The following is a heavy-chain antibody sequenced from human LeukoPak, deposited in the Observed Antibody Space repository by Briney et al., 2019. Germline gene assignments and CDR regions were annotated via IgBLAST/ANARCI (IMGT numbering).Heavy chain of an antibody. V-gene: IGHV4-59*08. Sequence: SETLSLTCTVSGGSMRSYYWSWIRQPPGKGLEWIGYIYYSGSTIYNPSLKSRVTISLDTSKNQFSLKMNSVAAADTAVYYCARMGNPATVTADYWGQGTLVTVSS. J-gene: IGHJ4*02. D-gene: IGHD4-17*01. CDR3: ARMGNPATVTADY. CDR1: GGSMRSYY. CDR2: IYYSGST.